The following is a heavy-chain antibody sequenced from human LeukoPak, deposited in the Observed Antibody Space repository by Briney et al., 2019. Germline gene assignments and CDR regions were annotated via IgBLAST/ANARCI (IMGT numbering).Heavy chain of an antibody. D-gene: IGHD6-19*01. Sequence: PGGSLRLSCAASGFTFSSYEMNWVRQAPGKGLEWVSYISSSGSTIYYADSVRGRFTISRDNAKNSLYLQVNSLRAEDTAVYYCARGTPAEQWPVPGPFDYWGQGTLVTVSS. V-gene: IGHV3-48*03. CDR1: GFTFSSYE. J-gene: IGHJ4*02. CDR2: ISSSGSTI. CDR3: ARGTPAEQWPVPGPFDY.